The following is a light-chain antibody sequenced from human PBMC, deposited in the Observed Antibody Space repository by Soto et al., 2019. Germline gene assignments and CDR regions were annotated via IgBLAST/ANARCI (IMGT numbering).Light chain of an antibody. CDR3: SSYAGSNEGV. CDR1: SSDVGGYNY. J-gene: IGLJ1*01. CDR2: EVS. Sequence: QSALTQPPSASGSPGQSVTLSCTGTSSDVGGYNYVSWYQQYPGKAPKLMIYEVSKRPSGVPDRFSGSKSGNTASLTVSGLQAEDEADYYCSSYAGSNEGVFGTGTKVTVL. V-gene: IGLV2-8*01.